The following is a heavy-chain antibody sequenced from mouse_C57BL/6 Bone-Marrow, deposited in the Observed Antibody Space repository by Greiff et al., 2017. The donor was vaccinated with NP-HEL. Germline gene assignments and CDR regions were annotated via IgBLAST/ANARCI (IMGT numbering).Heavy chain of an antibody. Sequence: VQLQQPGAELVKPGASVKISCKASGYAFSSYWMNWVKQRPGKGLEWIGQIYPGDGDTNYNGKFKGKATLTADKSSSTAYMQLSSLTSEDSAVYFCARRRPDYAMDYWGQGTSVTVSS. CDR3: ARRRPDYAMDY. J-gene: IGHJ4*01. CDR2: IYPGDGDT. CDR1: GYAFSSYW. V-gene: IGHV1-80*01.